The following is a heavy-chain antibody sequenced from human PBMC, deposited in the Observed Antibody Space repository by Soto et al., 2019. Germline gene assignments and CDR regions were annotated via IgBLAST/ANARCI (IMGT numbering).Heavy chain of an antibody. V-gene: IGHV1-69*13. J-gene: IGHJ6*02. CDR2: IIPIFGTA. D-gene: IGHD3-9*01. CDR3: AKNPDNYYYGMDV. Sequence: GASVKVSCKASGGTFSSYAISWVRQAPGQGLEWMGGIIPIFGTADYAQKFQGRVTITADESTSTAYVELSSLRSEDTAVYYCAKNPDNYYYGMDVWGQGTTVTVSS. CDR1: GGTFSSYA.